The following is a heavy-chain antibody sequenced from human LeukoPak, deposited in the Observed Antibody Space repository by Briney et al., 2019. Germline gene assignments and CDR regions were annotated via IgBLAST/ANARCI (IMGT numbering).Heavy chain of an antibody. J-gene: IGHJ4*02. V-gene: IGHV3-30-3*01. CDR3: ARVGLYSSSWYYFDY. Sequence: GGSLRLSCAASGFTFSSYAIHWVRQAPGKGLEWVAVISYDGSNKYYADSVKGRFTISRDNSKNTLYLQMNSLRAEDTAVYYCARVGLYSSSWYYFDYWGQGTLVTVSS. CDR2: ISYDGSNK. D-gene: IGHD6-13*01. CDR1: GFTFSSYA.